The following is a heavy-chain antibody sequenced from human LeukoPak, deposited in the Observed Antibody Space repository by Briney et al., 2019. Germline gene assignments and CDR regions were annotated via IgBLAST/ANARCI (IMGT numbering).Heavy chain of an antibody. CDR2: IYYSGST. CDR1: GGSISSSSYY. V-gene: IGHV4-39*07. D-gene: IGHD6-19*01. Sequence: SETLSLTCTVSGGSISSSSYYWGWIRQPPGKGLEWIGSIYYSGSTYYNPSLKSRVTISVDTSKNQFSLKLSSVTAADTAVYYCARDRASGWSFDPWGQGTLVTVSS. CDR3: ARDRASGWSFDP. J-gene: IGHJ5*02.